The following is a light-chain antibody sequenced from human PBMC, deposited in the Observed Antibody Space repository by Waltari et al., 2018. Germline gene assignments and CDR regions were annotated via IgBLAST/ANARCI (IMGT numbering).Light chain of an antibody. J-gene: IGKJ4*01. V-gene: IGKV3-11*01. CDR1: QSVNWY. CDR3: QQRRNWPLT. Sequence: EIVLTQSPATLSLSPGERATLSCRSSQSVNWYLAWYQQRPGQAPRPLIYDTSNSATGIPARFSGSGSETDFTLTISRLEPDDSAVYYCQQRRNWPLTFGGGTKVEIK. CDR2: DTS.